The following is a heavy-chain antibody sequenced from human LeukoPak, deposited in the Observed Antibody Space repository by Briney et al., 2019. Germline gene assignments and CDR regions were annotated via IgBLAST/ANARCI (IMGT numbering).Heavy chain of an antibody. Sequence: ASVKVSCKSSGYTFTSYGFSWVRQAPGQGLEWMGWISVYNGHTNYAQKLQGRVTMTTDTSTSTAYLELRSLRSDDTAVYYCARIGHDLYQTFDFWGNGNLITVSS. D-gene: IGHD2-2*01. CDR3: ARIGHDLYQTFDF. CDR1: GYTFTSYG. V-gene: IGHV1-18*01. CDR2: ISVYNGHT. J-gene: IGHJ4*01.